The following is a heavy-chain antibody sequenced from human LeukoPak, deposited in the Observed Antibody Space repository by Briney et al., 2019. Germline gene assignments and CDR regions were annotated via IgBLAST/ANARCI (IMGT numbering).Heavy chain of an antibody. D-gene: IGHD5-24*01. CDR3: ARDQMGAKVGPVDL. V-gene: IGHV1-2*02. Sequence: ASVKVSCKTSGSGYYMHWVRQAPGQGLEWMGWINLNTGDTNSAQGRVTMTRDNSISTAYLELSNLRSDDTAVYYCARDQMGAKVGPVDLWGQGTLVTVSS. J-gene: IGHJ5*02. CDR2: INLNTGDT. CDR1: GSGYY.